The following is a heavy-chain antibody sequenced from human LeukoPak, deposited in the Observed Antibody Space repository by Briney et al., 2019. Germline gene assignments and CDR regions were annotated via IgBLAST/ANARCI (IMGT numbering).Heavy chain of an antibody. V-gene: IGHV5-51*01. CDR1: GYSFTSYW. CDR3: ATYSGYCSGGSCYPEYFQH. Sequence: GESLKISCKGSGYSFTSYWIGWVRQMPGKGLEWMGIIYPGDSNTKYSPSFQGQVTMSADKSISTAYLQWSSLKASDTAMYYCATYSGYCSGGSCYPEYFQHWGQGTLVTVSS. D-gene: IGHD2-15*01. J-gene: IGHJ1*01. CDR2: IYPGDSNT.